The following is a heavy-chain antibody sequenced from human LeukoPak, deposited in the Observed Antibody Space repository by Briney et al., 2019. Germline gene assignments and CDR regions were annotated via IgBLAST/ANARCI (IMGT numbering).Heavy chain of an antibody. CDR3: ARAAWGLRGAFDI. D-gene: IGHD4-17*01. CDR2: ISANNGDT. J-gene: IGHJ3*02. Sequence: ASVKVSCKASGYTFTSYGISWVRQARGQGLEWMGWISANNGDTHYAQKLQGRVTMTTDTSTSTAYMELRSLTSDDTAMYYCARAAWGLRGAFDIWGQGTMVTVSS. V-gene: IGHV1-18*01. CDR1: GYTFTSYG.